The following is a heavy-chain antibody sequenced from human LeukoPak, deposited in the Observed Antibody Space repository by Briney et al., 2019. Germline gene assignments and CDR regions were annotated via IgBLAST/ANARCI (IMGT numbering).Heavy chain of an antibody. CDR2: ISSSGTTM. V-gene: IGHV3-48*03. J-gene: IGHJ4*02. CDR1: GFIFSSYE. CDR3: ARPLFTGYKVTLGS. D-gene: IGHD3-9*01. Sequence: GGSLRLSCAASGFIFSSYEMNWVRQAPGKGLEWVSYISSSGTTMYYADSVKGRFTISRDNAKNSLYLQMNSLRAEDTAVYFCARPLFTGYKVTLGSWGQGTLVTVSS.